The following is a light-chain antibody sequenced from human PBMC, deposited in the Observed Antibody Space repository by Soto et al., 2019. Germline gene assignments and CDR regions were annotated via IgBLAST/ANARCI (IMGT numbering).Light chain of an antibody. CDR1: QGISSY. CDR2: AAS. J-gene: IGKJ5*01. Sequence: DIQLTQSPSFLSASVGDRVTITCRASQGISSYLAWYQQKPGKAPNLLIYAASTLQSGVPSRFSGSVSGTEFTLTISRLQPEDFATYFSQQPNSYPITFGQGTRLEIK. V-gene: IGKV1-9*01. CDR3: QQPNSYPIT.